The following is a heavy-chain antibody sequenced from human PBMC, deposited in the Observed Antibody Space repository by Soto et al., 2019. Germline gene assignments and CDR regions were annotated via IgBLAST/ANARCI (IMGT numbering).Heavy chain of an antibody. CDR3: TLSYGDSYYYYYGMDV. J-gene: IGHJ6*02. D-gene: IGHD4-17*01. CDR1: GYSFTSYW. V-gene: IGHV5-51*01. CDR2: IHPGDSDT. Sequence: GESLKISCKGSGYSFTSYWIGWVRQVPGKGLEWMGVIHPGDSDTIYSPSFQGQVTISADKSISTAYLQWSSLKASDTAMYYCTLSYGDSYYYYYGMDVWGQGTTVTVSS.